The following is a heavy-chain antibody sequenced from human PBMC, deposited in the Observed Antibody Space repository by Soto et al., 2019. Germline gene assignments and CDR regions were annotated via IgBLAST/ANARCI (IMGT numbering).Heavy chain of an antibody. V-gene: IGHV1-18*01. J-gene: IGHJ6*02. D-gene: IGHD6-13*01. Sequence: GASVKVSCKASGYTFTSYGISWVRQAPGQGLEWMGWISAYNGNTNYAQKFQGRVTMTTDTSASTAYMELRSLRSEDTAVYYCARVLLWRAAAGSLEETETDYYGMDVWGQGTTVTVSS. CDR3: ARVLLWRAAAGSLEETETDYYGMDV. CDR1: GYTFTSYG. CDR2: ISAYNGNT.